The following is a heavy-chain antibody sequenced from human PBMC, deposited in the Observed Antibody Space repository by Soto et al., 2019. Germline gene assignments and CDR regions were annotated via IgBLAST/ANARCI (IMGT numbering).Heavy chain of an antibody. CDR3: ARSSHKESWFDP. V-gene: IGHV4-4*07. D-gene: IGHD6-13*01. CDR1: GGSVSNFY. J-gene: IGHJ5*02. CDR2: IYSSGGT. Sequence: SETLSLTCTVSGGSVSNFYLNWIRQPAGKGLEWIGRIYSSGGTNYNPSLRSRVTMSVDTSKNQFSLKLNSVTAADTAVYYCARSSHKESWFDPWGQGTLATVSS.